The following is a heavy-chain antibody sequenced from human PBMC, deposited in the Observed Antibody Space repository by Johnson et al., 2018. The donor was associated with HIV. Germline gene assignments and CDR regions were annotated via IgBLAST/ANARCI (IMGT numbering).Heavy chain of an antibody. V-gene: IGHV3-64*01. CDR2: ISNNGGNT. D-gene: IGHD6-19*01. CDR3: AKSSIAVQDAFDI. CDR1: GFTFSTYA. Sequence: EVQLVESGGGLVQPGGSLRLSCAASGFTFSTYAMHWVRQAPGKGLEYVSAISNNGGNTYYANSVEGRFTISRDNSKNTLYLQMNSLRAEDTAVYFCAKSSIAVQDAFDIWGQGTMVTVSS. J-gene: IGHJ3*02.